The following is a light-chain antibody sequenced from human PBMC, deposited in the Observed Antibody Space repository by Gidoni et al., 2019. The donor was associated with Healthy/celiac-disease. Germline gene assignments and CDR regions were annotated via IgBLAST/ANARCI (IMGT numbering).Light chain of an antibody. Sequence: DIQMTQSPSSLSASVGDRVTITCRARQGIRNDLGWYQQKPRKAPKRLIYASSRLQSGVPSRVSGRGSWTEFTLTISSLQPEDFATYYCLQHNSYPWTFXQXTKVEIK. J-gene: IGKJ1*01. V-gene: IGKV1-17*01. CDR1: QGIRND. CDR2: ASS. CDR3: LQHNSYPWT.